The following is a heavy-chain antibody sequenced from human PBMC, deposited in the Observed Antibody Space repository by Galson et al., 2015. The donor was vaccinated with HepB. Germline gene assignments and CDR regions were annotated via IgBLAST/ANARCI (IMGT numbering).Heavy chain of an antibody. J-gene: IGHJ3*02. CDR1: GFTFDDYA. D-gene: IGHD3-22*01. V-gene: IGHV3-9*01. Sequence: SLRLSCAASGFTFDDYAMHWARQAPGKGLEWVSGISWNSGSIGYADSVKGRFTISRDNAKNSLYLQMNSLRAEDTALYYCAKDGGYYYDSSDAFDIWGQGTMVTVSS. CDR3: AKDGGYYYDSSDAFDI. CDR2: ISWNSGSI.